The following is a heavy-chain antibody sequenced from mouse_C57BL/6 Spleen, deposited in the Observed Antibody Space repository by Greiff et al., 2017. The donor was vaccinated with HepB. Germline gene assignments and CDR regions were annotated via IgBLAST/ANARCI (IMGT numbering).Heavy chain of an antibody. V-gene: IGHV1-55*01. D-gene: IGHD2-10*01. CDR1: GYTFTSYW. Sequence: QVHVKQSGAELVKPGASVKMSCKASGYTFTSYWITWVKQRPGQGLEWIGDIYPGSGSTNYNEKFKSKATLTVDTSSSTAYMQLSSLTSEDSAVYYCARRTYYGNDAMDYWGQGTSVTVSS. CDR2: IYPGSGST. CDR3: ARRTYYGNDAMDY. J-gene: IGHJ4*01.